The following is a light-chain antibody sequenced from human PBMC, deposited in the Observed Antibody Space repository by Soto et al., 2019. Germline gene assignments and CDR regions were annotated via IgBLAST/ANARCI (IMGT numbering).Light chain of an antibody. CDR3: QKYDSALWT. V-gene: IGKV1-27*01. Sequence: DIQMTQSPSSLSASVGDRVTITCRASQGIGYSLAWYQEKPGKVPKVLIYAASTLQSGVPSRFSGSGFGTDFTLTISSLQAEDVATYYCQKYDSALWTLGQGTKV. J-gene: IGKJ1*01. CDR2: AAS. CDR1: QGIGYS.